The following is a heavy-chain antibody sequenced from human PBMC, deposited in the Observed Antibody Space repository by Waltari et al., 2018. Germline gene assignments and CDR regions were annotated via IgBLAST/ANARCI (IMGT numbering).Heavy chain of an antibody. V-gene: IGHV4-39*07. CDR1: GGSISSSSYY. Sequence: QLQLQESGPGLVKPSETLSLTCTVSGGSISSSSYYWGWIRQPPGKGLEWIGSIYYSGSTYYNPSIKSRVTISVDTSKNQFSMKLSSVTAADTAVYYCARFITGTTPGAFDIWGQGTMVTVSS. CDR3: ARFITGTTPGAFDI. J-gene: IGHJ3*02. D-gene: IGHD1-7*01. CDR2: IYYSGST.